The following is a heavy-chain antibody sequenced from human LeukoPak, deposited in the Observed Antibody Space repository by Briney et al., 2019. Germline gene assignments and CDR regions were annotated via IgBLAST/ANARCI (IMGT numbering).Heavy chain of an antibody. J-gene: IGHJ3*02. Sequence: SETLSLTCTVSGGSISSYYWSWIRQPPVKGLEWIGYIYYSGNTNYNPSLKSRLTILVDTSKNQFSLKLSSVTAADTAVYYCARGTVANDAFDIWGQGTMVTVSS. D-gene: IGHD5-12*01. CDR1: GGSISSYY. CDR2: IYYSGNT. V-gene: IGHV4-59*12. CDR3: ARGTVANDAFDI.